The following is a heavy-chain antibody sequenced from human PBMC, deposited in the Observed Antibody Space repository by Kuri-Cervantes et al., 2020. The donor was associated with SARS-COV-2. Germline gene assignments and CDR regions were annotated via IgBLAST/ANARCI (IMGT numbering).Heavy chain of an antibody. CDR2: ISAYNGNT. D-gene: IGHD2-2*01. J-gene: IGHJ4*02. CDR1: GYTFTSYG. Sequence: ASVKVSCKASGYTFTSYGISWVRQAPGQGLEWMGWISAYNGNTNYAQKLQGRVTMTTDTSTSTAYMELRSLRSDDTAVYYCAKAFCSSTSCYYFDYWGQGTLVTVSS. CDR3: AKAFCSSTSCYYFDY. V-gene: IGHV1-18*01.